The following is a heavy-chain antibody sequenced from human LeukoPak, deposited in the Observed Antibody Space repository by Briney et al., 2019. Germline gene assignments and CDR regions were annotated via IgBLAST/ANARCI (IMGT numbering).Heavy chain of an antibody. CDR1: GFIFTNYF. V-gene: IGHV3-7*01. J-gene: IGHJ4*02. D-gene: IGHD3-3*01. CDR2: IKHDGSEK. CDR3: ATDRGWRTSGYYLYYFEY. Sequence: GGSLGLSCAASGFIFTNYFMSWVRQAPGKGLEWVASIKHDGSEKYYVDSVRGRFTISRDNTMNSLYLQMSSLRAEDTAVYYCATDRGWRTSGYYLYYFEYWGQGTLVTFSS.